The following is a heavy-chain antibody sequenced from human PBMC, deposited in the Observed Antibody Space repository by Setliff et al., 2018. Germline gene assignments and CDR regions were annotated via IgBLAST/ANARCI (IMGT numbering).Heavy chain of an antibody. J-gene: IGHJ1*01. CDR3: ARVDFTMIQGVIGH. CDR1: GGSVSSASHY. Sequence: SETLSLTCTVSGGSVSSASHYWGWIRQAPGKGMEWIGSVYYSGYTYYKPSLQSRVTMSVDTSKNQFSLKLTSVTAADTAVYYCARVDFTMIQGVIGHWGQGTLGTVSS. CDR2: VYYSGYT. D-gene: IGHD3-10*01. V-gene: IGHV4-39*07.